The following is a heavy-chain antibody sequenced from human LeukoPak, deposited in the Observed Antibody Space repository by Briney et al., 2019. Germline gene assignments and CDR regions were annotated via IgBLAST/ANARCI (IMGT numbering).Heavy chain of an antibody. Sequence: SVKVSCKASGGTFSSYAISWVRQAPGQGLEWMGGIIPIVGTANYAQKFQGRVTITADESTSTAYMELSSLRSEDTAVYYCARDGGDYGGNSGLSWFDPWGQGTLVTVSS. J-gene: IGHJ5*02. CDR1: GGTFSSYA. CDR2: IIPIVGTA. V-gene: IGHV1-69*13. D-gene: IGHD4-23*01. CDR3: ARDGGDYGGNSGLSWFDP.